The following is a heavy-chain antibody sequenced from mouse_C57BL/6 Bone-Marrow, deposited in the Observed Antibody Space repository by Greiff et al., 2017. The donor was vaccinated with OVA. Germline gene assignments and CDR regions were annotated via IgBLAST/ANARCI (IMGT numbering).Heavy chain of an antibody. Sequence: QVQLQQPGAELVKPGASVKMSCKASGYTFTSYWITWVKQRPGQGLEWIGDIYPGSGSTNYNEKFKSKATLTVDTSSSTAYMQLSSLTSEDSAVYYCGREMRGWLLRPCDYWVQGTTLTVSS. V-gene: IGHV1-55*01. CDR1: GYTFTSYW. CDR3: GREMRGWLLRPCDY. D-gene: IGHD2-3*01. J-gene: IGHJ2*01. CDR2: IYPGSGST.